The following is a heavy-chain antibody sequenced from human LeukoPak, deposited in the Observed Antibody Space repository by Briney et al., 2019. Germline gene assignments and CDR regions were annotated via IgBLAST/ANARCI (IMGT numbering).Heavy chain of an antibody. Sequence: PGGSLRLSCAASGFTFSSYAMHWVRPAPGKGLEWVAVISDDGSNKYYADSVKGRFTVSRDNSKNTLYLQMNSLRAEDTAVYYCARDRGFDGGTYYDFWSGYNRYYYYGMDVWGQGTTVTVSS. J-gene: IGHJ6*02. D-gene: IGHD3-3*01. CDR3: ARDRGFDGGTYYDFWSGYNRYYYYGMDV. V-gene: IGHV3-30-3*01. CDR2: ISDDGSNK. CDR1: GFTFSSYA.